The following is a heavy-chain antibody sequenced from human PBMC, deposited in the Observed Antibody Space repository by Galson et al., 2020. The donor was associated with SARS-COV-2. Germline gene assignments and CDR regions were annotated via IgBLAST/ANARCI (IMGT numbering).Heavy chain of an antibody. CDR1: GFTFSSYA. D-gene: IGHD2-15*01. CDR2: ISYDGSNK. J-gene: IGHJ4*02. V-gene: IGHV3-30*04. CDR3: ARVYSAVPPTALGY. Sequence: GGSLRLSCAASGFTFSSYAMHWVRQAPGKGLEWVAVISYDGSNKYYADSVKGRFTISRDNSKNTLYLQMNSLRAEDTAVYYCARVYSAVPPTALGYWGQGTLVTVSS.